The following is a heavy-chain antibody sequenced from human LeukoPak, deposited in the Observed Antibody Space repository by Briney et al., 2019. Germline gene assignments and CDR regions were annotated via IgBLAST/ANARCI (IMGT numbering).Heavy chain of an antibody. D-gene: IGHD3-22*01. Sequence: PGGSLRLSCAASGFTFSSYGMHWVRQAPGKGLEWVAVISYDGSNKYYADSVKGRFTISRDNSENTLYLQMNSLRAEDTAVYYCAKDHHYYDSSGTFDYWGQGTPVTVSS. CDR2: ISYDGSNK. CDR1: GFTFSSYG. V-gene: IGHV3-30*18. J-gene: IGHJ4*02. CDR3: AKDHHYYDSSGTFDY.